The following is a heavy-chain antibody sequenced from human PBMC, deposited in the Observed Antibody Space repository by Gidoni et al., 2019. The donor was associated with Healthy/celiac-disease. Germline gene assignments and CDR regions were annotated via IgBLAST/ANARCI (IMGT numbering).Heavy chain of an antibody. CDR3: AHRQGYSNYNNWFDP. J-gene: IGHJ5*02. Sequence: QITLKESGPTLVKPTQTLTLTCTFSGFPLSTSGVGVGWIRQPPGKALEWLALIYWNDDKRYSPSLKSRLTITKDTSKNQVVLTMTNMDPVDTATYYCAHRQGYSNYNNWFDPWGQGTLVTVSS. CDR1: GFPLSTSGVG. D-gene: IGHD4-4*01. CDR2: IYWNDDK. V-gene: IGHV2-5*01.